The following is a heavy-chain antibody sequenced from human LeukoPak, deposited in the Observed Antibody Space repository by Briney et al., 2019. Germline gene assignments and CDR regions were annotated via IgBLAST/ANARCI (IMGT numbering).Heavy chain of an antibody. CDR2: TYHSGST. V-gene: IGHV4-38-2*02. D-gene: IGHD3-22*01. CDR3: ARVRYSYYDSSGPFDY. CDR1: GYSISSGYY. J-gene: IGHJ4*02. Sequence: SETLSLTCSVSGYSISSGYYWGWIRQPPGKGLEWIGMTYHSGSTYYNPSLKSRVTISLDTSKNQFSLKLSSVTAADTAVCYCARVRYSYYDSSGPFDYWGQGTLATVSS.